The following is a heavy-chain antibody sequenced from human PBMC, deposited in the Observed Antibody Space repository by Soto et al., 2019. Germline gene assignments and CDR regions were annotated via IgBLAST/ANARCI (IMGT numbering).Heavy chain of an antibody. Sequence: ASVKVSCKASGYTFTSHDINWVLQAPGKGLEWMGGFDPEDGETIYAQKFQGRVTMTEDTSTDTAYMELSSLRSEDTAVYYCATDRTHYDILTGYYTSADTFDIWGQGTMVTVSS. CDR1: GYTFTSHD. V-gene: IGHV1-24*01. CDR3: ATDRTHYDILTGYYTSADTFDI. J-gene: IGHJ3*02. D-gene: IGHD3-9*01. CDR2: FDPEDGET.